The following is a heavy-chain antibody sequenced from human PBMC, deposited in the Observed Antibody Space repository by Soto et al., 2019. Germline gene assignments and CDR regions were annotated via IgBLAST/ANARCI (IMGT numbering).Heavy chain of an antibody. V-gene: IGHV4-39*01. CDR1: GGSISSSRYY. J-gene: IGHJ4*02. CDR3: ASDKRSTRSFFDY. D-gene: IGHD2-2*01. CDR2: IYYSGSS. Sequence: SETLSLSCTVSGGSISSSRYYWGWIRRPPGKGLEWIASIYYSGSSYYNPSLKSRVTISVDTSKNQFFLRLSSLTAADTAVYYCASDKRSTRSFFDYSGKGTLVAVST.